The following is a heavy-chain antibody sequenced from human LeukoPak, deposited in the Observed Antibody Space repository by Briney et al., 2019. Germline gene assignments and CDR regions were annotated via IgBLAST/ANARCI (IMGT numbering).Heavy chain of an antibody. Sequence: ASVKVSCKVSGYTLTELSMHWVRQAPGKGLEWMGGFDPEDGETIYAQKFQGRVTMTRNTSISTAYMELSSLRSEDTAVYYCARQVRYCSSTSCYPYWGQGTLVTVSS. CDR2: FDPEDGET. D-gene: IGHD2-2*01. J-gene: IGHJ4*02. CDR3: ARQVRYCSSTSCYPY. V-gene: IGHV1-24*01. CDR1: GYTLTELS.